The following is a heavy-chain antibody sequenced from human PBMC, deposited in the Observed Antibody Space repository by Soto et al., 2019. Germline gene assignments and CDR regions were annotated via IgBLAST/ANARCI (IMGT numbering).Heavy chain of an antibody. CDR3: ARDVYEILGRVVRRLDS. CDR1: GFTFGDYW. Sequence: GSLRLSCAASGFTFGDYWMTWVRQAPGKGLEWVANLKRDGRERYYVDSVKGRFSVSRDNAKNSLYLQMNNLRPEDTAVYYCARDVYEILGRVVRRLDSWGQGTLVTIYS. CDR2: LKRDGRER. J-gene: IGHJ4*02. V-gene: IGHV3-7*03. D-gene: IGHD2-8*01.